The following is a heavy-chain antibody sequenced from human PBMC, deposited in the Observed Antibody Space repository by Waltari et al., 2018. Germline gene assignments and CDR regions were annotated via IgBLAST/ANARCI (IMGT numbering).Heavy chain of an antibody. V-gene: IGHV3-23*01. J-gene: IGHJ4*02. CDR2: ISGSGGST. D-gene: IGHD6-19*01. Sequence: EVQLLESGGGLVQPGGSLRLSCAASGFTFSSYAMSWVRQAPGKGLGWGSAISGSGGSTYYADSVKGRFTISRDNSKNTLYLQMNSLRAEDTAVYYCAMAEAVADDYWGQGTLVTVSS. CDR3: AMAEAVADDY. CDR1: GFTFSSYA.